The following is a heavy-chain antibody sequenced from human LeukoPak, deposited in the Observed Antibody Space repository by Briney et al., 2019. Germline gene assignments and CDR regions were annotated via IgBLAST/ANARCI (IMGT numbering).Heavy chain of an antibody. V-gene: IGHV5-51*01. J-gene: IGHJ4*02. Sequence: GESLKISCKGSGYSFTSYWIGWVRQMPGKGLEWMGIIYPGDSDTRYSPSFQGQVTISADKSISTAYLQWSSLKASDTAMYYCARRGSSWYTRAPFDYWGQGTLVTVSS. CDR3: ARRGSSWYTRAPFDY. CDR2: IYPGDSDT. D-gene: IGHD6-13*01. CDR1: GYSFTSYW.